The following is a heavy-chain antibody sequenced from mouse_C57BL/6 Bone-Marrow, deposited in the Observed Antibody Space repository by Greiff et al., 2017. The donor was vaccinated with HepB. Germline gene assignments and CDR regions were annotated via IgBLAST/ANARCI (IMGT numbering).Heavy chain of an antibody. CDR1: GYSITSGYY. J-gene: IGHJ4*01. Sequence: VQLQQSGPGLVKPSQSLSLTCSVTGYSITSGYYWNWIRQFPGNKLEWMGYISYDGSNNYNPSLKNRISITRDTSKNQFFLKLNSVTTEDTATYYCAREAFYYGNYYAMDYWGQGTSVTVSS. V-gene: IGHV3-6*01. CDR3: AREAFYYGNYYAMDY. D-gene: IGHD1-1*01. CDR2: ISYDGSN.